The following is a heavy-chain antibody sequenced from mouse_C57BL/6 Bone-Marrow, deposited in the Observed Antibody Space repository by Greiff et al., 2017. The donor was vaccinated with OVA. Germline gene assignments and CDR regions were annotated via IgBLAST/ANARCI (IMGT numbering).Heavy chain of an antibody. CDR1: GYTFTSYW. CDR3: ALYDYPYYYAMDY. Sequence: QVQLQQPGAELVMPGASVKLSCKASGYTFTSYWMHWVKQRPGQGLEWIGEIDPSDSYTNYNQKFKGKSTLTVDKSSSTAYMQLSSLTSEDSTVYYCALYDYPYYYAMDYWGQGTSVTVSS. CDR2: IDPSDSYT. J-gene: IGHJ4*01. D-gene: IGHD2-4*01. V-gene: IGHV1-69*01.